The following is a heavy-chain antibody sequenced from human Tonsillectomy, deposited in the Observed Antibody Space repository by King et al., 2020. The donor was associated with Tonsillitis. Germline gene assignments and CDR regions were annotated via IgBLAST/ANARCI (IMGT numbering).Heavy chain of an antibody. Sequence: VQLVESGGALGQPGGSLRLPCAASGFAFSSYWMHWVRQGPGRGLVWVSRINGDGTKTDYADPVKGRLTISRDNAQNTVYLQSSSLRADHTAIYYCVREDQLERFDYWGQGTLVTVSS. CDR2: INGDGTKT. CDR1: GFAFSSYW. D-gene: IGHD3-3*01. V-gene: IGHV3-74*01. J-gene: IGHJ4*02. CDR3: VREDQLERFDY.